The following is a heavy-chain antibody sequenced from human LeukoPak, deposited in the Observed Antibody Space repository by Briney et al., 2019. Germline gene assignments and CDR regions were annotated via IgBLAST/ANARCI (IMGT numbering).Heavy chain of an antibody. J-gene: IGHJ4*02. Sequence: SETLPLTCSVSGYSISSGYYWGWIRQPPGKGLEWIGNFYHGGSSYYNPSLKSRVTMSGDTSKNQFSLNLRSVTAADTAVYYCARVTTTSWFEGYFDHWGQGSLVTVSS. D-gene: IGHD2-2*01. CDR2: FYHGGSS. CDR1: GYSISSGYY. V-gene: IGHV4-38-2*02. CDR3: ARVTTTSWFEGYFDH.